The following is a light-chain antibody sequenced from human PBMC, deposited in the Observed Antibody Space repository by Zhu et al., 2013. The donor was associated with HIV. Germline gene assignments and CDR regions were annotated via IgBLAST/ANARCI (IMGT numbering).Light chain of an antibody. J-gene: IGKJ1*01. Sequence: PGERATLSCRASQSVANSLAWYQQKPGQAPRLVIYDASRRATGIPARFSGSGSGTDFTLTITGLEPEDIGMYFCQRFGSSVTWTFGQGTNLEIK. CDR3: QRFGSSVTWT. CDR2: DAS. CDR1: QSVANS. V-gene: IGKV3-20*01.